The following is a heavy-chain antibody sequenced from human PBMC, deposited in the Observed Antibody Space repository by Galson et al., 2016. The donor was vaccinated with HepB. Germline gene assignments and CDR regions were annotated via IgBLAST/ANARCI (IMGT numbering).Heavy chain of an antibody. CDR2: ISYSGTT. Sequence: SETLSLTCTVSGGSISSYYWSWIRQPPGKGLEWIGYISYSGTTNDNPSLKSRVTILVATSKNQFSLTLTSVTAADTAVYYCARTYVFWSGDYWANWFDPWGQGTLVTVSS. V-gene: IGHV4-59*01. CDR3: ARTYVFWSGDYWANWFDP. J-gene: IGHJ5*02. D-gene: IGHD3-3*01. CDR1: GGSISSYY.